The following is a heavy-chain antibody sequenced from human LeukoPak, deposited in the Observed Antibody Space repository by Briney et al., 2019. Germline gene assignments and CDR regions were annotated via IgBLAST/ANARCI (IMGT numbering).Heavy chain of an antibody. CDR1: GLTLSSYW. Sequence: AGGSLRLSCAASGLTLSSYWMYWVRQAPGKGLVWVSRINSDGSSTSYADSVKGRFTISRDNAKNTLYLQMDSLRDEDTAVYYCARASYDSTGSRFYAMDVWGQGTTVTVSS. CDR2: INSDGSST. J-gene: IGHJ6*02. CDR3: ARASYDSTGSRFYAMDV. D-gene: IGHD3-22*01. V-gene: IGHV3-74*01.